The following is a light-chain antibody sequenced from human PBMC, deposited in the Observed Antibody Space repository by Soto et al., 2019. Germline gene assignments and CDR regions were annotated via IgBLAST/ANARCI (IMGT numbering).Light chain of an antibody. V-gene: IGKV3D-20*02. CDR3: QHRMNWPLT. J-gene: IGKJ5*01. CDR2: GAS. CDR1: QSVSSSY. Sequence: EIVLTQSPGTLSLSPVERATLSCRASQSVSSSYLAWYQQKPGQAPRLLTYGASSRATGIPDRFSGSGSGTDFTLTISRLEPEDFAVYYCQHRMNWPLTLGQGTRLEIK.